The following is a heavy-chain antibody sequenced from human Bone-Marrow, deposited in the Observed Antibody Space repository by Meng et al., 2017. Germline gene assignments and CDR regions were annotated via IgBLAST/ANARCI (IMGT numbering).Heavy chain of an antibody. CDR3: ARDGTSWYFFDY. CDR2: TYYRSRWYS. V-gene: IGHV6-1*01. D-gene: IGHD1-1*01. CDR1: GDSVSSNSAT. Sequence: QVQMQQSGPGLVKPSQTLSFTCAISGDSVSSNSATWNWIRQSPSRGLEWLGRTYYRSRWYSDYAVSVQSRITINPDTSKNQFSLQLNSLTPEDSAVYYCARDGTSWYFFDYWGQGTLVTVSS. J-gene: IGHJ4*02.